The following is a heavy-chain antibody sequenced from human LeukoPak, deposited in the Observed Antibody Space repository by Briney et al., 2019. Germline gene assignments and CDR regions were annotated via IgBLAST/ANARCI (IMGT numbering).Heavy chain of an antibody. D-gene: IGHD4-17*01. CDR3: ARDMYYGDYEIDY. CDR2: ITSSSSTI. V-gene: IGHV3-48*02. CDR1: GFTFSSYN. J-gene: IGHJ4*02. Sequence: GGSLRLSCAASGFTFSSYNMNWVRQAPGKGLEWGSYITSSSSTIYYADSVKGRFTISRNNAKNSLFLQRNSLRDEDTAVYYCARDMYYGDYEIDYWGQGTLVTVSS.